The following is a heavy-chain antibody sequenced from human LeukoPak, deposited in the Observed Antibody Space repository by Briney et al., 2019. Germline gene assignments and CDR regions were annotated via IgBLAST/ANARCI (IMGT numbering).Heavy chain of an antibody. CDR1: GASISSSNYY. D-gene: IGHD3-10*01. Sequence: SETKSLTCTVSGASISSSNYYWRWIRQPPGKGLEWIGSMYYGGSTYYNPALQSRVTISVDTSKNQFSLRLTSVTAADTAGYYCARIGVWFGEGNLSGYFDYWGQGILVTVSS. CDR3: ARIGVWFGEGNLSGYFDY. V-gene: IGHV4-39*01. J-gene: IGHJ4*02. CDR2: MYYGGST.